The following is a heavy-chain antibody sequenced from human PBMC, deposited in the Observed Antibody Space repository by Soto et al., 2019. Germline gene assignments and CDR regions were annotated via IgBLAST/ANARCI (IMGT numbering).Heavy chain of an antibody. J-gene: IGHJ6*02. CDR3: GRQPGHCGSTTCFGYYSVDV. D-gene: IGHD2-2*01. CDR2: IYYSGST. Sequence: QLQLPESGPRLVKPSETLSLTCSVSGGSISSSSYSWGWIRQPPGKGLEWIGTIYYSGSTHYNPSLEGRVAISADTPNNQLSLRLSSVTAADTAVYYCGRQPGHCGSTTCFGYYSVDVWGQGTTVTVS. CDR1: GGSISSSSYS. V-gene: IGHV4-39*01.